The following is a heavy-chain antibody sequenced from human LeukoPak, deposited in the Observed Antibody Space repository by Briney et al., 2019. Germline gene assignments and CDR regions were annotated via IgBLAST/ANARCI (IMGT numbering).Heavy chain of an antibody. D-gene: IGHD4-17*01. V-gene: IGHV3-53*01. Sequence: GGSLRLSCTVSGFPVSINSMSWVRQAPGKGLEWVSFIYSGGNTHYSDSVKGRFTISRDNSKNTLYLQMNSLRAEDTAVYYCARRAGEYSHPYDYWGQGSLVTVSS. CDR1: GFPVSINS. J-gene: IGHJ4*02. CDR2: IYSGGNT. CDR3: ARRAGEYSHPYDY.